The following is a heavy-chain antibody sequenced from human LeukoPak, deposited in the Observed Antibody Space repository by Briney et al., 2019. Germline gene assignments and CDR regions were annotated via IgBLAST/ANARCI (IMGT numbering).Heavy chain of an antibody. Sequence: KASETLSLTCAVYGGSCSGYYWSWIRQPPGKGLEWIGEINHSGSTNYNPSLKSRVTISVDTSKNQFSLKPSSVTAADTAVYYCARVTGLLDYWGQGTLVTVSS. CDR3: ARVTGLLDY. J-gene: IGHJ4*02. D-gene: IGHD1-1*01. CDR2: INHSGST. CDR1: GGSCSGYY. V-gene: IGHV4-34*01.